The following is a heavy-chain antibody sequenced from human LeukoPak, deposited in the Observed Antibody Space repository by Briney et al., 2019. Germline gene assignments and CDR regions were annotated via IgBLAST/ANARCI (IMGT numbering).Heavy chain of an antibody. D-gene: IGHD4/OR15-4a*01. CDR1: GFTFSSYW. CDR3: ATLWWSWPRVY. J-gene: IGHJ4*02. Sequence: GGSLRLSCAASGFTFSSYWMSWVRQTPGKGLEWVANIKQNGSAKNYVDSVKGRFTISRDNAKNSLYLQMHSLRAEDTDVYYCATLWWSWPRVYWGRGTLVVDSS. CDR2: IKQNGSAK. V-gene: IGHV3-7*05.